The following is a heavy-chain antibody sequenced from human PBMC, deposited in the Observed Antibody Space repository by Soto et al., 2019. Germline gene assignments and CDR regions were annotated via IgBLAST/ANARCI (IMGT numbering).Heavy chain of an antibody. J-gene: IGHJ4*02. CDR2: ISAYNGNT. CDR3: ARDFRGSSWAHDY. V-gene: IGHV1-18*01. Sequence: GASVKGSCKAAGYTCTSDGISWVRQAPGQGLEWMGWISAYNGNTKYAQKFQGRGTMTRDTSASTASMELSSLRSEATAVYYCARDFRGSSWAHDYWGQRTLVTVPQ. CDR1: GYTCTSDG. D-gene: IGHD6-13*01.